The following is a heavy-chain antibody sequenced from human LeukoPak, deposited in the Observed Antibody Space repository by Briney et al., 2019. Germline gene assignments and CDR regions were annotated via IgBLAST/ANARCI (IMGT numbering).Heavy chain of an antibody. V-gene: IGHV3-21*01. Sequence: KSGGSLRLSCAASGFTFSSYSMNWVRQAPGKGLEWVSSISSSSSYIYYADSVKGRFTISRDNAKNLLYLQMNSLRAEDTAVYYCARVGYPREGQYQLLGHYYMDVWGKGTTVTISS. CDR3: ARVGYPREGQYQLLGHYYMDV. CDR1: GFTFSSYS. D-gene: IGHD2-2*01. CDR2: ISSSSSYI. J-gene: IGHJ6*03.